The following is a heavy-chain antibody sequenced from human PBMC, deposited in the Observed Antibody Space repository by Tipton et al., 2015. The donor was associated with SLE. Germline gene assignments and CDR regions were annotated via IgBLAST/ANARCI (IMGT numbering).Heavy chain of an antibody. V-gene: IGHV4-61*02. CDR1: GGSISRGSYY. CDR2: IYTSGST. J-gene: IGHJ5*02. D-gene: IGHD3-3*01. Sequence: TLSITCTVSGGSISRGSYYWSWIRQPAGKGLEWIGRIYTSGSTNYNPSLKSRVTISVDTSKNQFSLKLSSVTAADTAVYYCARDDFWSGREWFDPWGQGTLLTVSS. CDR3: ARDDFWSGREWFDP.